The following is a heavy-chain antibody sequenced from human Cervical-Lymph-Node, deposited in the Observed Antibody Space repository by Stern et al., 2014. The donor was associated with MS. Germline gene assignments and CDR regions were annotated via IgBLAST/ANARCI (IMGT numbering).Heavy chain of an antibody. CDR1: GDTFASYP. J-gene: IGHJ1*01. D-gene: IGHD4-17*01. V-gene: IGHV1-46*03. Sequence: QDQLVQSGAEVKKPGASVKVSCKASGDTFASYPIHWLRQAPGQGPVWMGIVNPTDGRTTYAQTFHGRVTMTSDKYTTTLSLGVRSLRAEDTAMYFCANPLPYANWGQGTRVTVAS. CDR3: ANPLPYAN. CDR2: VNPTDGRT.